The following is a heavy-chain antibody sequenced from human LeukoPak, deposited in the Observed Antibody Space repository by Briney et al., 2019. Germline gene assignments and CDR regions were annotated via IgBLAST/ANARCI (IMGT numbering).Heavy chain of an antibody. CDR2: ISAYNGNT. V-gene: IGHV1-18*04. CDR1: GYTFPSYF. CDR3: ARDSSTGYYYDSSKTLDY. J-gene: IGHJ4*02. Sequence: ASVKVSCKASGYTFPSYFMHWVRQAPGQGLEWMGWISAYNGNTNYAQKLQGRVTMTTDTSTSTAYMELRSLRSDDTAVYYCARDSSTGYYYDSSKTLDYWGQGTLVTVSS. D-gene: IGHD3-22*01.